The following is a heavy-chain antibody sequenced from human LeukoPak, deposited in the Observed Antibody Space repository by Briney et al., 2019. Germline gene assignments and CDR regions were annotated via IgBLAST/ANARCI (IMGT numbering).Heavy chain of an antibody. J-gene: IGHJ4*02. CDR3: ATGKHYYDSSGYYFYYFDY. Sequence: PGGSLRLSCAASGFTFSSYWMHWVRQAPGKGLVWVSRINSDGSSTSYADSVKGRFTISRDNAKNTLYLQMNGLRAEDTAVYYCATGKHYYDSSGYYFYYFDYWGQGTLVTVSS. D-gene: IGHD3-22*01. CDR2: INSDGSST. CDR1: GFTFSSYW. V-gene: IGHV3-74*01.